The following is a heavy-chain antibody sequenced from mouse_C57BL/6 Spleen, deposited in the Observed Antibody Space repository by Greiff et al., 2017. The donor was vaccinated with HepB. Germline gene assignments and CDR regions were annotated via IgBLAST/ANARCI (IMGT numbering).Heavy chain of an antibody. J-gene: IGHJ3*01. CDR2: ISSGSSTI. CDR1: GFTFSDYG. Sequence: EVKLVESGGGSVKPGGSLKLSCAASGFTFSDYGMHWVRQAPEKGLEWVAYISSGSSTIYYADTVKGRFTISRDNAKNTLFLQMTSLRSEDTAMYYCAREDKKGFAYWGQGTLVTVSA. V-gene: IGHV5-17*01. D-gene: IGHD3-3*01. CDR3: AREDKKGFAY.